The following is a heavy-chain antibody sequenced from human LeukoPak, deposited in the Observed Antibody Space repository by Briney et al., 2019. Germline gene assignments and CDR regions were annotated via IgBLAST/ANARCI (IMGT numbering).Heavy chain of an antibody. CDR3: ARSFRGDRYYFDY. CDR1: GFAFSSYA. CDR2: ISYDGSNK. V-gene: IGHV3-30*04. D-gene: IGHD3-16*01. Sequence: PGRSLRLSCAASGFAFSSYALHWVRQAPGKGLEWVAVISYDGSNKYYADSVKGRFTVSRDNSKNTLYLQMNSLRAEDTAEYYCARSFRGDRYYFDYWGQGTLVTVSS. J-gene: IGHJ4*02.